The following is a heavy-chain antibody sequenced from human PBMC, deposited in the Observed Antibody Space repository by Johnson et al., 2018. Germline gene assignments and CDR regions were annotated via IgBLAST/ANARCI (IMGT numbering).Heavy chain of an antibody. J-gene: IGHJ1*01. Sequence: QVQLQQWGAGLLKPSETLSLTCAVYGGSFSDYYWSWIRQPPGKGLEWIGEINYSASTNYNPSLKSRVTISVDTSKNQFSLKLSSVIAADTAVYYCARAPLGAIRTQYFQHWGQGTLVIVSS. CDR2: INYSAST. D-gene: IGHD1-26*01. CDR1: GGSFSDYY. V-gene: IGHV4-34*01. CDR3: ARAPLGAIRTQYFQH.